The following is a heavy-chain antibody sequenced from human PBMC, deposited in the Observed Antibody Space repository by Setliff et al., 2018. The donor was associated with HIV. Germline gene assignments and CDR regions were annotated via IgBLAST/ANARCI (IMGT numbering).Heavy chain of an antibody. J-gene: IGHJ4*02. CDR3: ARVGTGATEYFDY. D-gene: IGHD1-26*01. V-gene: IGHV1-18*01. CDR2: ISAYIGDT. Sequence: ASVKVSCKASGYSFITYGISWVRQAPGQGLEWMGWISAYIGDTKSAQTFQGRVTMTTDTSTSTAYMELSSLRSEDTAVYYCARVGTGATEYFDYWGQGTLVTVSS. CDR1: GYSFITYG.